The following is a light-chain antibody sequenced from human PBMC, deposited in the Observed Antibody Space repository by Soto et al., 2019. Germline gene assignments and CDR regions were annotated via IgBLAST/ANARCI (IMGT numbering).Light chain of an antibody. V-gene: IGKV3-20*01. J-gene: IGKJ4*01. Sequence: EIVLTQSPGTLSLSPGERATLSCRASQSVSSSYLAWYQRKPGQAPRILIYGASSRATGIPDRFSGSGSGTDFTLTISRLEPEDFAVYYCQQYGSSPLTCGGGTKVEIK. CDR2: GAS. CDR3: QQYGSSPLT. CDR1: QSVSSSY.